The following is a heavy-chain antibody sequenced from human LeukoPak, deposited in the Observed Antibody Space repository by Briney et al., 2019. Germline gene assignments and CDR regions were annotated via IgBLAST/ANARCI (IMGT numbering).Heavy chain of an antibody. V-gene: IGHV3-7*01. CDR3: AKSHSYGFDY. D-gene: IGHD5-18*01. Sequence: PGGSLRLSCAASGFTFSSYWMSWVRQAPGRGLEWVANIKQDGSDKYYVDSVKGRFTISRDNAKNSLYLQMNSLRAEDTAVYYCAKSHSYGFDYWGQGTLVTASS. CDR1: GFTFSSYW. J-gene: IGHJ4*02. CDR2: IKQDGSDK.